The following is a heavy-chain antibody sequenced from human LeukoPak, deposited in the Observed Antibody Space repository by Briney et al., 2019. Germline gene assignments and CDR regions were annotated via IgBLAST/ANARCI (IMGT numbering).Heavy chain of an antibody. V-gene: IGHV3-20*04. CDR1: GFTFDDYG. D-gene: IGHD6-13*01. J-gene: IGHJ4*02. CDR3: ARDLYSSSWYFVSPGGY. CDR2: INWNGGVT. Sequence: GGSLRLSCAASGFTFDDYGMSWVRQAPGKGLEWVSGINWNGGVTGYADSVKGRFTISRDNAKNSLYLQMNSLRAEDTALYYCARDLYSSSWYFVSPGGYWGQGTLVTVSS.